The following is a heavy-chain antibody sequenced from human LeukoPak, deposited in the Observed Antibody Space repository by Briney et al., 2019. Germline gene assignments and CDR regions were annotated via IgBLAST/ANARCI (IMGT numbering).Heavy chain of an antibody. CDR3: ARITMVRGPRAFDI. CDR2: IYYGGST. J-gene: IGHJ3*02. Sequence: SETLSLTCTVSGGSISSSSYYWGWIRQPPGKGLEWIGSIYYGGSTCYNPSLKSRVTISVDTSKNQFSLKLSSVTAADTAVYYCARITMVRGPRAFDIWGQGTMVTVSS. CDR1: GGSISSSSYY. D-gene: IGHD3-10*01. V-gene: IGHV4-39*07.